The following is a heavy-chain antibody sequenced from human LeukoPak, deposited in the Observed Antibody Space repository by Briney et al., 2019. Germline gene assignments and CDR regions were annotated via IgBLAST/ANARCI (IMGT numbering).Heavy chain of an antibody. CDR3: SSSTAIGY. Sequence: GGSLRLSCAASGFTFNDYGMHWVRQAPGKGLEWVAVIWYDGSNKYYADSVKGRFTISRDNAKNSLYLQMSSLRTEDTAVYYCSSSTAIGYWGQGTLVTVSS. J-gene: IGHJ4*02. CDR1: GFTFNDYG. V-gene: IGHV3-33*03. CDR2: IWYDGSNK.